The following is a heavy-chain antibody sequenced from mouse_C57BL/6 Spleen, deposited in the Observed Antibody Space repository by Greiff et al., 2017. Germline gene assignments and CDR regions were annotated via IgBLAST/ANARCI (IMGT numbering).Heavy chain of an antibody. D-gene: IGHD1-1*01. CDR2: INPSSGYT. J-gene: IGHJ4*01. CDR1: GYTFTSYW. CDR3: ARSFITTVVAPYAMDY. Sequence: VQRVESGAELAKPGASVKLSCKASGYTFTSYWMHWVKQRPGQGLEWIGYINPSSGYTKYNQKFKDKATLTADKSSSTAYMQLSSLTYEDSAVYYCARSFITTVVAPYAMDYWGQGTSVTVSS. V-gene: IGHV1-7*01.